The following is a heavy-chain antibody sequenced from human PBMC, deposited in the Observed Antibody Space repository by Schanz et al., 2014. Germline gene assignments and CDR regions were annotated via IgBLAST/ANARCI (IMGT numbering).Heavy chain of an antibody. J-gene: IGHJ4*02. V-gene: IGHV1-46*01. CDR1: GYTFTSYS. CDR3: AKVAPAATYLDS. D-gene: IGHD2-2*01. Sequence: QVQLVQSGAEVKKPGASVKVSCKASGYTFTSYSIHWVRQAPGQGLEWMGIINLSGGSTNNAQKFQGRLTMTRDTSTSTVYMELSSLRSEDTAVYYCAKVAPAATYLDSWGLGTLVTVSS. CDR2: INLSGGST.